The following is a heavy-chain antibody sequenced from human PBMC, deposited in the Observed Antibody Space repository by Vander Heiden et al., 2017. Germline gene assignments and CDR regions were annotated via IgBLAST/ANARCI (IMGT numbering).Heavy chain of an antibody. CDR2: IYYSGST. J-gene: IGHJ4*02. CDR3: ANSDCGGDCYPSPRVDY. V-gene: IGHV4-39*01. Sequence: QLQLQESGPGLVKPSETLSLTCTVSGGSISSSSYYWGWIRQPQGKGLEWLGRIYYSGSTYYNPSLKSRVTISVDTSKNQFSLKLSSVTAADTAVYYCANSDCGGDCYPSPRVDYWGQGTLVTVSS. D-gene: IGHD2-21*02. CDR1: GGSISSSSYY.